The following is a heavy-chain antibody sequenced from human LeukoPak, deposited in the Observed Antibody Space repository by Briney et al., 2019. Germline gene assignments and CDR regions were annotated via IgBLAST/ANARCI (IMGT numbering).Heavy chain of an antibody. D-gene: IGHD3-22*01. Sequence: GGSLRLSCAAPGFTFSNYNMNWVRQAPGKSLEWVSSITSTSTYTFYADSVKGRFIISRDNAENSLYLEMHSLRAEDTAVYYCAGSDTTGYIPREWDYWYFDLWGRGTLVTVSS. CDR1: GFTFSNYN. V-gene: IGHV3-21*01. CDR2: ITSTSTYT. J-gene: IGHJ2*01. CDR3: AGSDTTGYIPREWDYWYFDL.